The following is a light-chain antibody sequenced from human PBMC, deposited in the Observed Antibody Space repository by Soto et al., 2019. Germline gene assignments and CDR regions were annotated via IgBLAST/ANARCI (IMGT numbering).Light chain of an antibody. Sequence: DIQMTQSPSSLSASVGDSVTFTCRASQSIDTYGNWYQQKPGQAPRLLIYAASSLQSGVPSRFSGSGSGTDLTLTISSLQPEDVAMCYCQHCYSPPRTFRQGTKVEL. CDR3: QHCYSPPRT. CDR2: AAS. J-gene: IGKJ1*01. V-gene: IGKV1-39*01. CDR1: QSIDTY.